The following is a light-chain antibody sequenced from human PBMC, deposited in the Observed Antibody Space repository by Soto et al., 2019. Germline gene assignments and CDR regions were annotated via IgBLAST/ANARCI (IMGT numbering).Light chain of an antibody. Sequence: QSALTQPASVSGSPGQSITISCTGTSSDVGSYNLVSWYQQRPGTAPKFMIYEVNKRPSGVSDRFSGSKSGNTASLTISGLQAEDEADYYCCSYARSGNTLLFGGGTQLTVL. CDR2: EVN. CDR1: SSDVGSYNL. J-gene: IGLJ2*01. V-gene: IGLV2-23*02. CDR3: CSYARSGNTLL.